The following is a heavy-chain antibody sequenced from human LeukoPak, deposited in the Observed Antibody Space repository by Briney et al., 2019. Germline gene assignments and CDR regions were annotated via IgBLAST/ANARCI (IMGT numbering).Heavy chain of an antibody. Sequence: GGSLRLSCAASGFTFDDYAMHWVRQAPGKGLEWVSGISWNSGSVGYADSVKGRFTISRDNAKNSLYLQMNSLRAEDMALYYCAREGSGWCCFDYWGQGTLVTVSS. CDR3: AREGSGWCCFDY. D-gene: IGHD6-19*01. J-gene: IGHJ4*02. V-gene: IGHV3-9*03. CDR1: GFTFDDYA. CDR2: ISWNSGSV.